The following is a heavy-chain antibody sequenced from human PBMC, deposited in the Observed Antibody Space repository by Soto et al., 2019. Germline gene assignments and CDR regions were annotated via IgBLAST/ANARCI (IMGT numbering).Heavy chain of an antibody. CDR1: GFTFSSYA. V-gene: IGHV3-23*01. D-gene: IGHD6-6*01. CDR3: AKVSQLLVPNFCDY. Sequence: GGSLRLSCAASGFTFSSYAMSWVRQTPEKGLEWVSGISGSGGSTYHTDSVKGRFTVSRDNSKNTLYLQMNSLRAEDTAVYYCAKVSQLLVPNFCDYWGQGTLVTVSS. CDR2: ISGSGGST. J-gene: IGHJ4*02.